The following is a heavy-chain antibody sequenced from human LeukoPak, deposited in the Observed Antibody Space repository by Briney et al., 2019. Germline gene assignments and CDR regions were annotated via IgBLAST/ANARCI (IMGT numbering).Heavy chain of an antibody. Sequence: SETPSLTCTVSGGSISSYYWSWIRRPPGKGLEYIGYVSDSGSTNYNPSLKSRVTISVDTSKNQFSLKLSSVTAADTAVYYCAREGGSYYRWFDPWGQGTLVAVYS. CDR3: AREGGSYYRWFDP. J-gene: IGHJ5*02. CDR1: GGSISSYY. D-gene: IGHD1-26*01. CDR2: VSDSGST. V-gene: IGHV4-59*13.